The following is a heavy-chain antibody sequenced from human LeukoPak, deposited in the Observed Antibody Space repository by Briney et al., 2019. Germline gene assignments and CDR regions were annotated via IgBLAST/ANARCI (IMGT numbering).Heavy chain of an antibody. Sequence: KSGGSLRLSCAASGFTFSTYSMNWVRQAPGKGLEWVSSISSSGSYIYYADSVKGRFTISRDNAKNSLYLQMHSLRAEDTAVYYCARDRGGSGWYDYWGQGTLVTVSS. CDR2: ISSSGSYI. CDR1: GFTFSTYS. CDR3: ARDRGGSGWYDY. V-gene: IGHV3-21*01. J-gene: IGHJ4*02. D-gene: IGHD6-19*01.